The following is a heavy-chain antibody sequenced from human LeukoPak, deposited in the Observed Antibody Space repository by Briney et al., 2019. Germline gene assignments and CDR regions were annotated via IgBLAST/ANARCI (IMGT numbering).Heavy chain of an antibody. CDR1: GFTFSSYA. Sequence: GGSLRLSCAASGFTFSSYAMHWVRQAPGKGLEWVAVISYDGSNKYYADSVKGRFTISRDNSKNTLYPQMNSLRAEDTAVYYCARGDLKIVGATLVDYWGQGTLVTVSS. V-gene: IGHV3-30*04. CDR3: ARGDLKIVGATLVDY. J-gene: IGHJ4*02. D-gene: IGHD1-26*01. CDR2: ISYDGSNK.